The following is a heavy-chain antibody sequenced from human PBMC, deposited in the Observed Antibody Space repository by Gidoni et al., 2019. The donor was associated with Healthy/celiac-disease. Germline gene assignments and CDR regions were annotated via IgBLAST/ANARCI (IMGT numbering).Heavy chain of an antibody. CDR3: AREPEYCSGGSCTYYYYGMDV. V-gene: IGHV1-69*01. D-gene: IGHD2-15*01. Sequence: QVQLVQSGAEVMKPGSSVKVFGQASAGTFSSYATSWVGQATGQGLEWSGGSIPIFGTASYAQKFQDKVEMTTDESTSTAYMEMSSLRSEDTAVYYCAREPEYCSGGSCTYYYYGMDVWGQGTTVTVSS. J-gene: IGHJ6*02. CDR1: AGTFSSYA. CDR2: SIPIFGTA.